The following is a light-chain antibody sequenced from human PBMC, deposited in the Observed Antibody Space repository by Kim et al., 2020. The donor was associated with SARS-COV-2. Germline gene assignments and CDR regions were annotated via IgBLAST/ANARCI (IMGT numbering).Light chain of an antibody. CDR2: GAS. CDR3: QQLNTYPYS. V-gene: IGKV1-9*01. J-gene: IGKJ2*03. CDR1: QGISDH. Sequence: IQLTQSPSSLSASVGDRVTITCRASQGISDHLAWYQQQPGRPPKLLIYGASTLHTGVTSRFSGSLSGTDFTLIISSLQPEDSASYYCQQLNTYPYSFGQGTNLEI.